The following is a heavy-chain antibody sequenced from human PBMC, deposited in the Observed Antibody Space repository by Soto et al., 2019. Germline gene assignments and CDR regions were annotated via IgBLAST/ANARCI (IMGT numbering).Heavy chain of an antibody. CDR1: GGNSGSYA. Sequence: RRRCTSVGGNSGSYARSWVSIAQGKGLEWVSAISGSGGSTYYADSVKGRFTISRDNSKNTLYLQMNSLRAEDTAGDYCARFDL. CDR3: ARFDL. J-gene: IGHJ2*01. CDR2: ISGSGGST. V-gene: IGHV3-23*01.